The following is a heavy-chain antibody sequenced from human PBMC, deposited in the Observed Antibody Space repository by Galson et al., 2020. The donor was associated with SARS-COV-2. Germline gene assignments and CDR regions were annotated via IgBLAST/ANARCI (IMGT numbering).Heavy chain of an antibody. J-gene: IGHJ3*01. D-gene: IGHD6-19*01. V-gene: IGHV4-61*02. CDR3: ARHRGCTIFAAFDV. Sequence: SETLSLTCTVSGGSISSGGNYRSWIRQPAGKGLEWIGRIYGSGSTNYKPSLKSRVIISLDTPKNQLSLRLSSVTAADTAVYYCARHRGCTIFAAFDVWGQGTLVTVSS. CDR2: IYGSGST. CDR1: GGSISSGGNY.